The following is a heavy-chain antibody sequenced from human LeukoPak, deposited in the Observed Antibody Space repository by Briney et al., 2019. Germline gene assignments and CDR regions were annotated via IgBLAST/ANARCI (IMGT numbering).Heavy chain of an antibody. CDR1: GGSFSGYY. Sequence: SETLSLTCAVYGGSFSGYYWSWTRQPPGKGLEWIGEINHSGSTNYNPSLKSRVTISVDTSKNQFSLKLSSVTAADTAVYYCARSVVPAALNWFDPWGQGTLVTVSS. D-gene: IGHD2-2*01. CDR3: ARSVVPAALNWFDP. CDR2: INHSGST. J-gene: IGHJ5*02. V-gene: IGHV4-34*01.